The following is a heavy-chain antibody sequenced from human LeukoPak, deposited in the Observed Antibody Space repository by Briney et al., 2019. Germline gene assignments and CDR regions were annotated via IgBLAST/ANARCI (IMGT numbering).Heavy chain of an antibody. CDR2: TSYDGSNK. J-gene: IGHJ3*02. CDR1: GFTFSSYG. V-gene: IGHV3-30*18. CDR3: ANYYGSGSAPRMHFDI. D-gene: IGHD3-10*01. Sequence: GGSLRLSCAASGFTFSSYGMHWVRQAPGKGLEWVAVTSYDGSNKYYADSVKGRFTISRDNSKNTLYLQMNSLRAEDTAVYYCANYYGSGSAPRMHFDIWGQGTMVTVSS.